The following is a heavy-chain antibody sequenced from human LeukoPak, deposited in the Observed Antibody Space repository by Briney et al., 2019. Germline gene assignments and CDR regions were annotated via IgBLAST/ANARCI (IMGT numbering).Heavy chain of an antibody. CDR2: IKSKTDGGTT. J-gene: IGHJ6*03. V-gene: IGHV3-15*01. CDR3: TTHPHSYYYYYYMDV. Sequence: GGSLRLSCAASGFTFSSYAMSWVRQAPGKGLEWVGRIKSKTDGGTTDYAAPVKGRFTISRDDSKNTLYLQMNSLKPEDTAVYYCTTHPHSYYYYYYMDVWGKGTTVTVSS. D-gene: IGHD5-18*01. CDR1: GFTFSSYA.